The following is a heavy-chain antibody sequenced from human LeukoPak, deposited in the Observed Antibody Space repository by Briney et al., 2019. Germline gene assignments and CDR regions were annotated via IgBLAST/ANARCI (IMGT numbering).Heavy chain of an antibody. Sequence: GGSLRLSCAASGFTFDDYGMSWVRQAPGKGLEWVSGINWNGGSTGYADSVKGRFTISRDNAKNSLYLQMNSLRAEDTAVYYCAKDGTVAGIDASSLDYWGQGTLVTVSS. CDR2: INWNGGST. V-gene: IGHV3-20*04. CDR1: GFTFDDYG. D-gene: IGHD6-19*01. J-gene: IGHJ4*02. CDR3: AKDGTVAGIDASSLDY.